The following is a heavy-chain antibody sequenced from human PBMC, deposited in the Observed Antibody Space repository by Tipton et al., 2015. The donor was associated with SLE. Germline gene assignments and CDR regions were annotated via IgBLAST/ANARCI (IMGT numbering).Heavy chain of an antibody. CDR2: IYYSGST. CDR1: GDSVSSTNYY. D-gene: IGHD5-18*01. Sequence: TLSLTCTVSGDSVSSTNYYWAWIRQPPGKGLEWIGYIYYSGSTNYNPSLKSRVTISLDTSKTQFSLELSSVTAADTALYYCAGALDTTMGPFDYWGQGTLVTVSS. V-gene: IGHV4-61*05. J-gene: IGHJ4*02. CDR3: AGALDTTMGPFDY.